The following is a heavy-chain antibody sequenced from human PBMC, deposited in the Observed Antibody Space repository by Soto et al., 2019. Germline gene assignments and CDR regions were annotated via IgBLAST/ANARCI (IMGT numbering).Heavy chain of an antibody. CDR2: IYYSGST. J-gene: IGHJ4*02. CDR3: AGAGYEIVTGSYKKQRYFDY. CDR1: GDSLTTYY. D-gene: IGHD3-9*01. Sequence: SETLSLTCTVSGDSLTTYYWNWIRQPPGKGLEWIGFIYYSGSTSYNPSLTSRVTISLDTSKSQVSLKLNSVTATDTAVYYCAGAGYEIVTGSYKKQRYFDYWVRGSMVIVSS. V-gene: IGHV4-59*01.